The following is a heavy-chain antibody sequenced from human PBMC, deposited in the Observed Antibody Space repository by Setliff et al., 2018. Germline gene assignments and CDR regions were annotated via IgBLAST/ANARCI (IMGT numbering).Heavy chain of an antibody. Sequence: TLSLTCAVYGGSFSGFYWPWIRQPPGKGLEWIGEINHSGGTDYNPSLKSRVTISVDTSKNQFSLKLMSVTAADTAVYYCATMRNYYETGNYYSSRWFDPWGQ. D-gene: IGHD3-22*01. CDR3: ATMRNYYETGNYYSSRWFDP. J-gene: IGHJ5*02. CDR1: GGSFSGFY. CDR2: INHSGGT. V-gene: IGHV4-34*01.